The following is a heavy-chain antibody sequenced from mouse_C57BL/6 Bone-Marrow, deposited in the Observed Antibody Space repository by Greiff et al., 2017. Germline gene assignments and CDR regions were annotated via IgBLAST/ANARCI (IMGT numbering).Heavy chain of an antibody. CDR3: ARHPFSWFAY. Sequence: EVKLEESGGGLVKPGGSLKLSCAASGFTFSSYTMSWVRQTPEKRLEWVATISGGGGNTYYPERVTGRFTISRDNAKNTLYLLMSSLRSEDTALYYCARHPFSWFAYWGQGTLVTVSA. CDR2: ISGGGGNT. V-gene: IGHV5-9*01. CDR1: GFTFSSYT. J-gene: IGHJ3*01.